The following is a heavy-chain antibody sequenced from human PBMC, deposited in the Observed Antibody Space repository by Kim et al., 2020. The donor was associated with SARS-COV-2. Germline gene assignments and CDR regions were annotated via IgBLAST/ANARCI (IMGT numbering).Heavy chain of an antibody. J-gene: IGHJ6*02. D-gene: IGHD6-19*01. CDR1: GFTFSNFA. CDR2: ISPSGDDT. V-gene: IGHV3-23*01. CDR3: AKRFLAEAGSGAMDV. Sequence: GGSLRLSCAASGFTFSNFAMNWVRQAPGKGLEWVSAISPSGDDTFHTDSVKGRFSVSRDNAKNTLYLQLNSLRAEDTAVYYCAKRFLAEAGSGAMDVWG.